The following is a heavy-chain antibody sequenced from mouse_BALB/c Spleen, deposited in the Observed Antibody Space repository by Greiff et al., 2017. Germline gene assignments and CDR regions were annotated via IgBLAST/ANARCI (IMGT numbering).Heavy chain of an antibody. CDR1: GFTFSDYY. V-gene: IGHV5-4*02. CDR3: ARPFYDGYYAY. CDR2: ISDGGSYT. J-gene: IGHJ3*01. D-gene: IGHD2-3*01. Sequence: EVKLMESGGGLVKPGGSLKLSCAASGFTFSDYYMYWVRQTPEKRLEWVATISDGGSYTYYPDSVKGRFTISRDNAKNNLYLQMSSLKSEDTAMYYCARPFYDGYYAYWGQGTLVTVSA.